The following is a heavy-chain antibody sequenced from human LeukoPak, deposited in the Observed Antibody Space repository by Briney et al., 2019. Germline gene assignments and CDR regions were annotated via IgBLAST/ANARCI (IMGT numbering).Heavy chain of an antibody. V-gene: IGHV1-69*13. D-gene: IGHD3-22*01. Sequence: ASVKVSCKASGGTFSSYAISWVRQAPGQGLEWMGGIIPIFGTANYAQTFQGRVTITADESTSTAYMELSILRSEDTAVYYCARSSRYYDSSGLQAYYFDYWGQGTLVTVSS. CDR1: GGTFSSYA. J-gene: IGHJ4*02. CDR2: IIPIFGTA. CDR3: ARSSRYYDSSGLQAYYFDY.